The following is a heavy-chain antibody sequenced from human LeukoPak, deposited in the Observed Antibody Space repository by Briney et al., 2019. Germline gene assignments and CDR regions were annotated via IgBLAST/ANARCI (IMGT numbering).Heavy chain of an antibody. D-gene: IGHD5-12*01. V-gene: IGHV4-61*01. Sequence: SETLSLTCTVSGGSVSSGSYYWSWIRQPPGKGLEWIGYIYYSGSTSYNPSLKSRVTISVDTSKNQFSLKLSSVTAADTAVYYCASGYSGYDDAFDIWGQGTMVTVSS. CDR1: GGSVSSGSYY. J-gene: IGHJ3*02. CDR2: IYYSGST. CDR3: ASGYSGYDDAFDI.